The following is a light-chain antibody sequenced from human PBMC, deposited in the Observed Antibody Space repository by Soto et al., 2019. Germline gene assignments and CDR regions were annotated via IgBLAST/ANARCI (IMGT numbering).Light chain of an antibody. CDR3: KQYGSTPRT. Sequence: EIVLTQSPGTLSLYPGERATLSCRASQRVSSSFLAWHQQKPGQAPRLLIHGAASRATGIPDRFSGSGSGTDFTRTISRMEPEYYAVYYCKQYGSTPRTLGQRTKGERK. V-gene: IGKV3-20*01. CDR1: QRVSSSF. CDR2: GAA. J-gene: IGKJ1*01.